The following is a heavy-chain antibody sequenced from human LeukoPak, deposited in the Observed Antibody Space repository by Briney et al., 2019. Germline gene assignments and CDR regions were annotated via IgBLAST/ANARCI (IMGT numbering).Heavy chain of an antibody. CDR2: IYYSGST. V-gene: IGHV4-59*01. CDR3: ARDQGGSIAADDGDAFDI. D-gene: IGHD6-13*01. J-gene: IGHJ3*02. CDR1: GGSISSYY. Sequence: SETLSLTCTVSGGSISSYYWSWIRQPPGKGLEWIGYIYYSGSTNYDPSLKSRVTISVDTSKNQFSLKLSSVTAADTAVYYCARDQGGSIAADDGDAFDIWGQGTMVTVSS.